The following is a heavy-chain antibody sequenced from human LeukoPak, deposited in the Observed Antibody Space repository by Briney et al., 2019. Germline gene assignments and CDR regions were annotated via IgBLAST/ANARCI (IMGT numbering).Heavy chain of an antibody. J-gene: IGHJ5*02. CDR3: ARSRRGWFDP. V-gene: IGHV4-34*01. CDR2: INHSGST. CDR1: GGSFRGYY. Sequence: SETLSLTCAVYGGSFRGYYWSWLRQPPRKGLEWNGEINHSGSTNYNPSLKSRVTISVDTSKNQFSLKLSSVTAADTAVYYCARSRRGWFDPWGQGTLVTVSS.